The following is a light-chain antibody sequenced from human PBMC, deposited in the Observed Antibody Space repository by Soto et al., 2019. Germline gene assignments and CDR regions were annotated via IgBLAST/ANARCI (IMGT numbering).Light chain of an antibody. J-gene: IGKJ1*01. Sequence: IQLIQTPWSMSASVGERVSYTCRADPGISNYLAWCQQKPGKAPKLLIYAASSLQSGVPSRFSGSGSGTDFTLTISSLQPEDFATYYCQQSYSTTWTFGQATKVDIK. CDR1: PGISNY. V-gene: IGKV1-39*01. CDR3: QQSYSTTWT. CDR2: AAS.